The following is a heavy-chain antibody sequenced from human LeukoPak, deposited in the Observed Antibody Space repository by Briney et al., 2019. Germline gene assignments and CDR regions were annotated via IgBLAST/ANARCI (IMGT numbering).Heavy chain of an antibody. CDR2: INPSGGST. CDR3: AREGVGKGIAAYFDY. J-gene: IGHJ4*02. D-gene: IGHD6-13*01. CDR1: GCPFTSYY. V-gene: IGHV1-46*01. Sequence: AASVKVSCKASGCPFTSYYMHWVRQAPGQGLEWMGIINPSGGSTSYAQKFQGRVTMTRDTSTSTVYMELSSLRSEDTAVYYCAREGVGKGIAAYFDYWGQGTLVAVSS.